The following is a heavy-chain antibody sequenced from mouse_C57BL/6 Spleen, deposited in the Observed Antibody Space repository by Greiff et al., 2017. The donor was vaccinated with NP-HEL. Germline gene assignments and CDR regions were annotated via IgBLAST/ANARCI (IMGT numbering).Heavy chain of an antibody. J-gene: IGHJ1*03. Sequence: EVKLMESGGGLVQPKGSLKLSCAASGFSFNTYAMNWVRQAPGKGLEWVARIRSKSNNYATYYADSGKDRFTISRDDSESMLYLQMNNLKTEDTAMYYCVGDSNWYFDVWGTGTTVTVSS. V-gene: IGHV10-1*01. D-gene: IGHD2-5*01. CDR3: VGDSNWYFDV. CDR2: IRSKSNNYAT. CDR1: GFSFNTYA.